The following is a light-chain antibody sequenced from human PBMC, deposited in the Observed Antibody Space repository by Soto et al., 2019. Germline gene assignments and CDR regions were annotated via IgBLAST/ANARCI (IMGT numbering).Light chain of an antibody. CDR2: GAS. J-gene: IGKJ1*01. CDR1: QSVSSY. V-gene: IGKV3D-15*01. CDR3: QQYNNWPPWT. Sequence: PGERATLSCRASQSVSSYLAWYQQKPGQAPRLLIYGASSRATGIPDRFSGSGSGTDFTLIISRLEPEDFAVYYCQQYNNWPPWTFGQGTKVEIK.